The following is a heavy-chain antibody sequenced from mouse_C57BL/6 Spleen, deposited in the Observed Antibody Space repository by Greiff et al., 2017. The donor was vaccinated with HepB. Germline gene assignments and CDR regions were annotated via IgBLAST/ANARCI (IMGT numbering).Heavy chain of an antibody. Sequence: VQLQESGPGLVQPSQSLSITCTVSGFSLTSYGVHWVRQSPGKGLEWLGVIWRGGSTDYNAAFMSSLSITKGNSKGQVFFKMNSLQADDTAIYYCASYDGYYGVDWYFDVWGTGTTVTVSS. CDR2: IWRGGST. J-gene: IGHJ1*03. D-gene: IGHD2-3*01. V-gene: IGHV2-5*01. CDR1: GFSLTSYG. CDR3: ASYDGYYGVDWYFDV.